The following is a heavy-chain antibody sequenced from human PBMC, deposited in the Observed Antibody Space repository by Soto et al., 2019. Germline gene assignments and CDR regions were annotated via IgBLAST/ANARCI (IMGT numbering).Heavy chain of an antibody. D-gene: IGHD3-10*01. V-gene: IGHV3-23*01. CDR2: ISGSGGST. J-gene: IGHJ4*02. Sequence: EVPLLESGRGLVQPAGSLRLSCAASGVTFNNYAMNWVRHAPGKGLEWVSGISGSGGSTYHADSVKGRFTIFRDNSKNTPYLQMSRRRAVATAVYYCAGRYGSGTTERPRLDCWGQGTLVTVSS. CDR1: GVTFNNYA. CDR3: AGRYGSGTTERPRLDC.